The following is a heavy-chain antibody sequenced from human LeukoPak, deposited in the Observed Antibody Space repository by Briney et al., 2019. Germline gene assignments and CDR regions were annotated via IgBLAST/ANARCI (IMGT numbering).Heavy chain of an antibody. Sequence: TSETLSLTCTVSGGSISSYYWSWIRQPAGKGLEWIGRIYTSGSTNYNPSLKSRVTMSVDTSKNQFSLKLSSVTAADTAVYYCARDGYYGSGSYQYFDYWGQGTLVTVSS. D-gene: IGHD3-10*01. CDR3: ARDGYYGSGSYQYFDY. CDR2: IYTSGST. J-gene: IGHJ4*02. CDR1: GGSISSYY. V-gene: IGHV4-4*07.